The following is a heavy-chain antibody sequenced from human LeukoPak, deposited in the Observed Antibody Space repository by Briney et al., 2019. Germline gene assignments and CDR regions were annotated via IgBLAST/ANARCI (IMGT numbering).Heavy chain of an antibody. CDR2: MNPNSGNT. D-gene: IGHD3-3*01. CDR3: ARGRGHYDFWSGCYGAPYYYYYYMDV. J-gene: IGHJ6*03. Sequence: ASVKVSCKASGYTFTSYDINWVRQATGQGLEWMGWMNPNSGNTGYAQKFQGRVTMTRNTSISTAYMELSSLRSEDTAVYYCARGRGHYDFWSGCYGAPYYYYYYMDVWGKGTTVTVSS. V-gene: IGHV1-8*01. CDR1: GYTFTSYD.